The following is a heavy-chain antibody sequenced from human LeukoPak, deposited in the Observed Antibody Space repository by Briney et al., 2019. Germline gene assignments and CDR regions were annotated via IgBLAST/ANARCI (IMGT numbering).Heavy chain of an antibody. CDR1: GGTFSSYA. V-gene: IGHV1-69*04. D-gene: IGHD3-22*01. Sequence: ASVKVSCKASGGTFSSYAISWVRQAPGQGLEWMGRTIPILGIANYAQKFQGRVTITADKSTSTAYMELSSLRSEDTAVYYCAREEDDSSGYHNWFDPWGQGTLVTVSS. CDR2: TIPILGIA. CDR3: AREEDDSSGYHNWFDP. J-gene: IGHJ5*02.